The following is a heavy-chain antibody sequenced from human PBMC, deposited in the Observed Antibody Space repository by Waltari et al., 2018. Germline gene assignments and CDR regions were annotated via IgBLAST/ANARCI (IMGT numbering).Heavy chain of an antibody. Sequence: EVQLVESGGGLVQPGGSLRLSCAASGFPFSSYDMHWVRQAPGKGLEWVSYISSSGSTIYYADSVKGRFTISRDNAKNSLYLQMNSLRAEDTAVYYCAREGMTTVTSLDYWGQGTLVTVSS. CDR2: ISSSGSTI. CDR3: AREGMTTVTSLDY. V-gene: IGHV3-48*03. D-gene: IGHD4-4*01. CDR1: GFPFSSYD. J-gene: IGHJ4*02.